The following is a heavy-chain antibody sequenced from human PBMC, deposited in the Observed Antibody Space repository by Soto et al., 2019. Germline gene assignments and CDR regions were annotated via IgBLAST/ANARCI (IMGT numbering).Heavy chain of an antibody. J-gene: IGHJ3*01. D-gene: IGHD2-21*01. CDR1: GFTFSSYS. Sequence: EVHLVESGGELVQPGGSLRLSCVASGFTFSSYSMNWVRQVPGKGLEWFSYIRGVSDVIYYADSVKGRFTISIDNAKTSLYLQMNILRAVDTAVYYCVRDHIYAFEVWYQGKMVTFSS. V-gene: IGHV3-48*01. CDR3: VRDHIYAFEV. CDR2: IRGVSDVI.